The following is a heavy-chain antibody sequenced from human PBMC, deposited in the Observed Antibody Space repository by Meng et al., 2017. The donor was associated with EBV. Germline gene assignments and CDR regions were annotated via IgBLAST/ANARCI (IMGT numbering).Heavy chain of an antibody. D-gene: IGHD5-12*01. J-gene: IGHJ4*02. CDR2: ISNDGSNK. Sequence: QVRLLESWGGVVQLRRSFVLSCASSGFTFIGYAMHWVRQAPGKGLEWVAVISNDGSNKSYADSVKGRFTISRDNSKNTLYLQMNSLRAEDTAVYYCAGGQQWLRSPYFDYWGQGTLVTVSS. CDR3: AGGQQWLRSPYFDY. V-gene: IGHV3-30-3*01. CDR1: GFTFIGYA.